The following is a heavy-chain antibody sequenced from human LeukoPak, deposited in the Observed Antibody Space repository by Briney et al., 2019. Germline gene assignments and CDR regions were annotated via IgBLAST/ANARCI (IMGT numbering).Heavy chain of an antibody. V-gene: IGHV3-7*02. CDR2: IKQDGSEK. Sequence: QPGGSLRLSCAASGFIFSRYWMSWVRQAPGKGLEWVANIKQDGSEKYYVDSVKGRFTTSRDNAEKSLYLQLNSLRAEDTAVYYCAKTLSRDSGDAFDIWGQGTMVTVSS. D-gene: IGHD1-26*01. CDR3: AKTLSRDSGDAFDI. J-gene: IGHJ3*02. CDR1: GFIFSRYW.